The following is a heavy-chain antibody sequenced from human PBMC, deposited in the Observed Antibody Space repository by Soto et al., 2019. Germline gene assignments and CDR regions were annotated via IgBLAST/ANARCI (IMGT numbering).Heavy chain of an antibody. D-gene: IGHD6-6*01. CDR1: AFTFSSYS. J-gene: IGHJ3*02. Sequence: GSLRLSCEASAFTFSSYSMNWVRQAPGKGLEWVSSISSSSSYIYYADSVKGRFTISRDNAKNSLYLQMNSLRAEDTAVYYCARAARPNDAFDIWGQGTMVTVSS. CDR3: ARAARPNDAFDI. CDR2: ISSSSSYI. V-gene: IGHV3-21*01.